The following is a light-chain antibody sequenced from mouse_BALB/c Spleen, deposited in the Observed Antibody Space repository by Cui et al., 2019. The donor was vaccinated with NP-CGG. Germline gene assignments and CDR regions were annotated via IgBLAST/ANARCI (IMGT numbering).Light chain of an antibody. J-gene: IGLJ1*01. CDR2: GTN. CDR1: TGAVTTSNY. CDR3: ALWYSNHWV. V-gene: IGLV1*01. Sequence: QAVLSQEPILTTSPGETVTLTCRSSTGAVTTSNYANWVQEKPDHLFTGLIGGTNNRAPGVPARFSGSLIGDRAALTITGAQTEDETIYFCALWYSNHWVFGGGTKLTVL.